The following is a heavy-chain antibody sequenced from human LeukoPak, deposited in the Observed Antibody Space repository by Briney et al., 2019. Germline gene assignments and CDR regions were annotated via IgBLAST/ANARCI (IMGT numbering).Heavy chain of an antibody. D-gene: IGHD2-15*01. J-gene: IGHJ6*03. CDR2: ISGSGGST. CDR3: AKARGYCSGGSCHTPRDYYMDV. Sequence: GGSLRLSCAASGFTFSSYGMSWVRQAPGKGLEWVSAISGSGGSTYYADSVKGRFTISRDNSKNTLYLQMNSLRAEDTAVYYCAKARGYCSGGSCHTPRDYYMDVWGKGTTVTISS. CDR1: GFTFSSYG. V-gene: IGHV3-23*01.